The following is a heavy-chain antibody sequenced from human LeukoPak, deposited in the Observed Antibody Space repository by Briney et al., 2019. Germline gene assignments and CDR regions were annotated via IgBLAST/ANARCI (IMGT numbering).Heavy chain of an antibody. CDR1: GFTFDDYG. V-gene: IGHV3-20*04. CDR2: INWNGGST. Sequence: GGSLRLSCAASGFTFDDYGMSWVRQAPGKGLEWVSGINWNGGSTGYADSVKGRFTISRDNAKSSLYLQMNSLRAGDTALYYCARERTYYYDSNPDYFDYWGQGTLVTVSS. D-gene: IGHD3-22*01. CDR3: ARERTYYYDSNPDYFDY. J-gene: IGHJ4*02.